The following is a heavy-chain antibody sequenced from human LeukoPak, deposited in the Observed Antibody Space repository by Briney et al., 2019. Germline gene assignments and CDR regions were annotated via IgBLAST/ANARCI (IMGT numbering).Heavy chain of an antibody. CDR2: IYSGGNT. D-gene: IGHD6-6*01. CDR3: AYSSSRSAPPLFDY. J-gene: IGHJ4*02. V-gene: IGHV3-66*01. Sequence: GGSLRLSCAASGFTVSNNYMSWVRQAPGKGLEWVSGIYSGGNTYYADSVKGRFTISRDNSKNTLYLQMNSLRAEDTAVYYCAYSSSRSAPPLFDYWGQGTLVTVSS. CDR1: GFTVSNNY.